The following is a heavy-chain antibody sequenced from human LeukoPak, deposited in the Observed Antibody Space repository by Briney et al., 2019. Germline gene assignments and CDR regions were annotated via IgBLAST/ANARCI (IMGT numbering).Heavy chain of an antibody. CDR2: INSDGSST. J-gene: IGHJ4*02. CDR1: GFTFSNYW. D-gene: IGHD5-18*01. CDR3: ARDEYSYGYLGY. Sequence: GGSLRLSCAASGFTFSNYWMYWVRKAPGKGLVWVSRINSDGSSTSYADSVKGRFTISRDNAKNTLYLQMNSLRAEDTAVYYCARDEYSYGYLGYWGQGTLVTVSS. V-gene: IGHV3-74*01.